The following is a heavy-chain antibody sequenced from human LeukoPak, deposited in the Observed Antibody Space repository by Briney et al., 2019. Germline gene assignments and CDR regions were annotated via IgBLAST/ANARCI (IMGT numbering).Heavy chain of an antibody. CDR1: GFTFSSYE. D-gene: IGHD2-21*01. Sequence: PGGSLRLSCAASGFTFSSYEMNWVRQAPGKGLEWVSYISSSGSTIYYADSVKGRFTISRDNAKNSLYLQMSSLTAGDTAIYYCARGSSTESYSAEYFEHWGQGTLVTVSS. CDR2: ISSSGSTI. J-gene: IGHJ1*01. V-gene: IGHV3-48*03. CDR3: ARGSSTESYSAEYFEH.